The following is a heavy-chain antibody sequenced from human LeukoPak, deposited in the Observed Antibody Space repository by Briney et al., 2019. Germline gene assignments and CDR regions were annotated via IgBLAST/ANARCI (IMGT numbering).Heavy chain of an antibody. CDR3: ARRIAAAPMSWFDP. D-gene: IGHD6-13*01. V-gene: IGHV4-61*02. CDR2: IYTSGST. Sequence: SETLSLTCTVSGGSIGSGSYYWSWIRQPAGKGLEWIGRIYTSGSTNYNPSLKSRVTISVDTSKNQFSLKLSSVTAADTAVYYCARRIAAAPMSWFDPWGQGTLVTVSS. CDR1: GGSIGSGSYY. J-gene: IGHJ5*02.